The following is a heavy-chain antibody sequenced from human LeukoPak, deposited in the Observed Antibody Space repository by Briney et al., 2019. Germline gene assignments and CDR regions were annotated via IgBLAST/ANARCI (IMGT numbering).Heavy chain of an antibody. D-gene: IGHD5-18*01. J-gene: IGHJ4*02. Sequence: GGSLRLSCAASGFTFSSYAMSWVRQAPGKGLEWVSAISGSGGSTYYADSVKGWFTISRDNSKNTLYLQMNSLRAEDTAVYYCAKGEDTAMAGSYDYWGQGTLVTVSS. CDR3: AKGEDTAMAGSYDY. CDR2: ISGSGGST. CDR1: GFTFSSYA. V-gene: IGHV3-23*01.